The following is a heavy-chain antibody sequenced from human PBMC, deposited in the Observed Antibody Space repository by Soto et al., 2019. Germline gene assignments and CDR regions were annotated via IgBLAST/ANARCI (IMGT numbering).Heavy chain of an antibody. D-gene: IGHD3-22*01. CDR1: GFTFSSYA. J-gene: IGHJ4*02. V-gene: IGHV3-23*01. Sequence: GGSLRLSCAASGFTFSSYAMSWVRQAPGKGLEWVSAISGSGGSTYYADSVKGRFTISRDNSKNTLYLQMNSLRAEDTAVYYCAPDSSGPGMYYFDYWGQGTLVTVSS. CDR2: ISGSGGST. CDR3: APDSSGPGMYYFDY.